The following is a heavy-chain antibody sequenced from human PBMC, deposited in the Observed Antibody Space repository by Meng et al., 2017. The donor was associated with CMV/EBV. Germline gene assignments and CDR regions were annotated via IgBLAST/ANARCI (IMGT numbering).Heavy chain of an antibody. CDR3: ARDAPGSGSYYIPALSRNYGMDV. Sequence: GESLKISCAASGFTFSSYSMNWVRQAPGKGLEWVSSISSSSSYIYYADSVKGRFTISRDNAKNSLYLQMNSLRAEDTAVYYCARDAPGSGSYYIPALSRNYGMDVWGQGTTVTVSS. CDR1: GFTFSSYS. J-gene: IGHJ6*02. V-gene: IGHV3-21*01. D-gene: IGHD3-10*01. CDR2: ISSSSSYI.